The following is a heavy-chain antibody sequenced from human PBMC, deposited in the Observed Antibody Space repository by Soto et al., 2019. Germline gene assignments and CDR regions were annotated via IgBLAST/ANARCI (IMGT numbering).Heavy chain of an antibody. V-gene: IGHV3-23*01. D-gene: IGHD5-12*01. CDR1: EFSFGPYL. Sequence: GPLRLSCAAPEFSFGPYLTNWVRQAPGKGLEWVSGISGSGGRVYSADSVKGRFTILRDDSKNTLYLQMNSLKTEDPAVYYCTTDLVATQNVGWGQGTTVTVSS. CDR2: ISGSGGRV. J-gene: IGHJ6*02. CDR3: TTDLVATQNVG.